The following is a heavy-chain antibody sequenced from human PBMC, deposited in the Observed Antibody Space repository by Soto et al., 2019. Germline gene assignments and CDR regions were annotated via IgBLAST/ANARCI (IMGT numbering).Heavy chain of an antibody. D-gene: IGHD3-22*01. Sequence: NPSETLSLTCTVSGGSISSYYWSWIRQPPGKGLEWIGYIYYSGSTNYNPSLKSRVTISVDTSKNQFSLKLSSVTAADTAVYYCARDHGGNYYDSSGYYYPFDPWGQGTLVTVSS. J-gene: IGHJ5*02. CDR3: ARDHGGNYYDSSGYYYPFDP. CDR2: IYYSGST. CDR1: GGSISSYY. V-gene: IGHV4-59*01.